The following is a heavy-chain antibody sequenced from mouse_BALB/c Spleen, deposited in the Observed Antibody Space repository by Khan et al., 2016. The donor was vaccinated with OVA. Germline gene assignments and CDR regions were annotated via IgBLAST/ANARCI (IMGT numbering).Heavy chain of an antibody. CDR3: ARRGLLWHFDY. D-gene: IGHD1-1*02. J-gene: IGHJ2*01. CDR1: GYTFINYW. CDR2: INPSTGYT. V-gene: IGHV1-7*01. Sequence: QVQLQQSGAELAKPGASVKMSCKASGYTFINYWILWVKQRPGQGLEWIGYINPSTGYTEYNQNFNDKATLTADKSSSTAYMQLSSLTSEDSAVYYCARRGLLWHFDYWCQGTTLTVSS.